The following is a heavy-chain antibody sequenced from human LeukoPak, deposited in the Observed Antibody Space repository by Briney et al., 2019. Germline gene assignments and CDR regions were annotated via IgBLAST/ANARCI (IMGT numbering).Heavy chain of an antibody. V-gene: IGHV4-34*01. D-gene: IGHD3-22*01. CDR1: GGSFSGYY. Sequence: PSETLSLTCAVYGGSFSGYYWGWIRQPPGKGLEWIGEINHSGSTNYNPSLKSRVTISVDTSKNQFSLKLSSVTAADTAVYYCARDPGNYYDSSGYYYYYYMDVWGKGTTVTVSS. CDR2: INHSGST. CDR3: ARDPGNYYDSSGYYYYYYMDV. J-gene: IGHJ6*03.